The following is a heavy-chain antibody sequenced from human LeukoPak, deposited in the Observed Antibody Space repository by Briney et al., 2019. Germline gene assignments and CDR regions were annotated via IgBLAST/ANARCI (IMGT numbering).Heavy chain of an antibody. Sequence: NPSETLSLTCAVSGYSISSGYYWGWIRQPPGKGLEWIGSIYHSGSTYYNPSLKSRVTMSVDTSKNQFSLKLSSVTAADTAVYYCAREQGYGDYNYDYWGQGTLVTVSS. CDR3: AREQGYGDYNYDY. CDR2: IYHSGST. V-gene: IGHV4-38-2*02. J-gene: IGHJ4*02. CDR1: GYSISSGYY. D-gene: IGHD4-17*01.